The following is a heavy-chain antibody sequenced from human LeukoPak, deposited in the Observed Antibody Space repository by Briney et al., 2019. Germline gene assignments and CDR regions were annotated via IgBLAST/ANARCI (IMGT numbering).Heavy chain of an antibody. CDR3: ARDPTTYGSGSYYYYFDY. CDR1: GFTFSSYS. Sequence: GGSLRLSCADSGFTFSSYSMNWVRQAPGKGLEWVSSISSTSIYIYYADSVKGRFTISRDNAKNSLYLQMNSLRAEDTAMYYCARDPTTYGSGSYYYYFDYWGQGTLVTVSS. V-gene: IGHV3-21*01. J-gene: IGHJ4*02. CDR2: ISSTSIYI. D-gene: IGHD3-10*01.